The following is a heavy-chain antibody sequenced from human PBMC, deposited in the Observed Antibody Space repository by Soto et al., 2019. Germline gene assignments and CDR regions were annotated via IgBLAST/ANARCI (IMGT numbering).Heavy chain of an antibody. Sequence: EVQLVESGGGLVQPGGSLRLSCAASGFTFSGFWMHWVRQAPGEGLVWVSRINTDGSSTSYADSVKGRFTISRDNAKNTLYLQMNSLRVEETAMYYCAKKAVDTFSLSYWGQGTLVTVSS. V-gene: IGHV3-74*01. CDR3: AKKAVDTFSLSY. D-gene: IGHD2-2*01. J-gene: IGHJ4*02. CDR2: INTDGSST. CDR1: GFTFSGFW.